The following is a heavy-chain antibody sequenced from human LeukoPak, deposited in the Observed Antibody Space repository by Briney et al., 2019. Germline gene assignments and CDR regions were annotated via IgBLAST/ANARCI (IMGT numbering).Heavy chain of an antibody. V-gene: IGHV3-23*01. CDR1: GFTFSSYA. Sequence: GGSLRLSCAAPGFTFSSYAMIWVRQAPGEGLEWVSAISGSGGSADYADSVKGRFTISRDNSKNTLYLQMNSLRAEDTAIYYCAKGLTVIESLDVWGQGATVIVSS. J-gene: IGHJ6*02. CDR3: AKGLTVIESLDV. D-gene: IGHD2-21*01. CDR2: ISGSGGSA.